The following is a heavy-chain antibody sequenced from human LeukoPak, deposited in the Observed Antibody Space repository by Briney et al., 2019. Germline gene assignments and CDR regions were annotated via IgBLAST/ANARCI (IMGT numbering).Heavy chain of an antibody. Sequence: PGGSLSLSCAASGFTFSNAWLSWFPQTPGKGLKMVSSIVSSSSHTNYADSVKGRFTISRDNAQNLLYLQMNSLRAEGTAVYYVARDFIVGGTRAFDYWGQGTLVSVSS. CDR1: GFTFSNAW. CDR2: IVSSSSHT. CDR3: ARDFIVGGTRAFDY. J-gene: IGHJ4*02. V-gene: IGHV3-11*06. D-gene: IGHD1-26*01.